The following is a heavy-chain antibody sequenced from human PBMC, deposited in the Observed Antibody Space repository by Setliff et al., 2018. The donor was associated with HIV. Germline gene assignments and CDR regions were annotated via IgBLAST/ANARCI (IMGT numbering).Heavy chain of an antibody. D-gene: IGHD1-1*01. Sequence: NPSETLSLTCTVSGYSIRSGYYWGWIRQSPGKGLEWIGTMFRTGTSYYNPSLTSRVTISQDTSKNQFSLELTSVTAADTAVYYCATVDGTRYLDYWGQGKLVTVSS. V-gene: IGHV4-38-2*02. CDR1: GYSIRSGYY. CDR2: MFRTGTS. CDR3: ATVDGTRYLDY. J-gene: IGHJ4*02.